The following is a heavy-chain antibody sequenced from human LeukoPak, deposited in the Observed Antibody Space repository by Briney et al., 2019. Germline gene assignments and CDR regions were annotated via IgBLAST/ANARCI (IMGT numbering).Heavy chain of an antibody. CDR2: IIPIFGTT. D-gene: IGHD3-3*01. CDR3: ASGIFGVVPAYYYYYMDV. CDR1: GGTFSSFA. Sequence: GASVKVSCKASGGTFSSFAINWVRQAPGQGLEWMGGIIPIFGTTNYAQKFQGRVTITADKSTSTAYMELSSLRSEDTAVYYCASGIFGVVPAYYYYYMDVWGKGTTVTVSS. V-gene: IGHV1-69*06. J-gene: IGHJ6*03.